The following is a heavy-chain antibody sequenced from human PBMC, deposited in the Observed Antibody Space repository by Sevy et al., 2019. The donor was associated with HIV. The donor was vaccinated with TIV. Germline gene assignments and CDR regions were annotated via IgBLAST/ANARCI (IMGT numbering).Heavy chain of an antibody. CDR1: GFTFSSYS. V-gene: IGHV3-21*01. Sequence: GGSLRLSCAASGFTFSSYSMNWVRQAPGKGLEWVSSISSSSSYIYYADSVKGRLTISRDNAKNSLYLQMNSLRAEDTAVYYCARDIDGYCSGGSCSYYYYGMDVWGQGTTVTVSS. CDR3: ARDIDGYCSGGSCSYYYYGMDV. CDR2: ISSSSSYI. J-gene: IGHJ6*02. D-gene: IGHD2-15*01.